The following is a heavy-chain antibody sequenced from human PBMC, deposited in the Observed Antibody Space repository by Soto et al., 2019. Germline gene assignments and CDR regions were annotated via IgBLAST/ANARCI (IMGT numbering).Heavy chain of an antibody. V-gene: IGHV4-38-2*01. CDR2: IYHSGST. J-gene: IGHJ6*02. CDR3: ARGMTTSGLIYFYAVDV. D-gene: IGHD4-17*01. Sequence: SETLSLTCAVSGYFISSGYYWGWIRQPPGKGLEWIGSIYHSGSTYYNPSLKSRVTISIDTSKNQFSLKLNSVTAADTAVYYCARGMTTSGLIYFYAVDVWGQGATVTVSS. CDR1: GYFISSGYY.